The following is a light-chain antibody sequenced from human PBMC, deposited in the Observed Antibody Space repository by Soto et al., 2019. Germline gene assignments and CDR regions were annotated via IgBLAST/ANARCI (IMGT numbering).Light chain of an antibody. Sequence: VVLTQSPATLSLSPGKRATLSCRASQNVGDYLIWYQQKPGQAPRLLIYDVSNRATGIPARFSGSGSGTDFTLTISSLEPEDCAVDYCQQRNNWPRTFGQGTKVDIK. J-gene: IGKJ1*01. V-gene: IGKV3-11*01. CDR1: QNVGDY. CDR2: DVS. CDR3: QQRNNWPRT.